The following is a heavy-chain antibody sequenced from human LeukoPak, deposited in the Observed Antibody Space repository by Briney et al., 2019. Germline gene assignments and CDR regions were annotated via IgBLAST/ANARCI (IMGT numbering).Heavy chain of an antibody. D-gene: IGHD2/OR15-2a*01. Sequence: SETLSLTCTVSGGSFGNYYWSWIRQPPGKGLEWIGYIYDSGTTNYNPSLKSRVTISVDTATNQYSLKLRSVTAADTAVYYCARDFSAAFDIWGQGTMVTVSS. CDR1: GGSFGNYY. V-gene: IGHV4-59*01. CDR2: IYDSGTT. CDR3: ARDFSAAFDI. J-gene: IGHJ3*02.